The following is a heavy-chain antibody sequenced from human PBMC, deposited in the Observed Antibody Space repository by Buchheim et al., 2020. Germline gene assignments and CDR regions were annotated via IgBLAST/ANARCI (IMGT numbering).Heavy chain of an antibody. CDR2: IYYSGST. D-gene: IGHD2/OR15-2a*01. Sequence: QVQLQESGPGLVKPSETLSLTCTVSGGSVSSGSYYWSWIRQPPGKGLEWIGYIYYSGSTNYNPSLKSRVTISVDTSKNQFSLKLNSVTAADTAVYYCARGTTHYYYYGMDVWGQGTT. V-gene: IGHV4-61*01. J-gene: IGHJ6*02. CDR3: ARGTTHYYYYGMDV. CDR1: GGSVSSGSYY.